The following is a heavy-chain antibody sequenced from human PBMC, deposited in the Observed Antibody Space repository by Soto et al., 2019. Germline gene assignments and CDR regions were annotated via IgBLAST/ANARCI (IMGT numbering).Heavy chain of an antibody. D-gene: IGHD3-3*01. CDR1: GGSITGGGYY. Sequence: SETLSLTCTVSGGSITGGGYYWNWIRQHPGKGLEWIGYIFYTGTTRYNSALQSRLSISVDSTKNQFSLKLTSVTAADTAVYYCARDTTLFGMAWQTGFDPWGPGTLVTVSS. V-gene: IGHV4-31*03. CDR2: IFYTGTT. J-gene: IGHJ5*02. CDR3: ARDTTLFGMAWQTGFDP.